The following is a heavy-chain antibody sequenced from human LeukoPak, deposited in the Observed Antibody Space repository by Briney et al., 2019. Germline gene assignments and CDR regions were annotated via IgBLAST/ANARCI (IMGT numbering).Heavy chain of an antibody. J-gene: IGHJ4*02. CDR3: ARRVGSGYSPFDY. Sequence: ASVKVSCKASGYTFTSYYMHWVRQAPGQGLEWMGIINPSGGSTSYAQKFQGRVTMTTDTSTSTAYMELRSLRSDDTAVYYCARRVGSGYSPFDYWGQGTLVTVSS. CDR1: GYTFTSYY. D-gene: IGHD3-22*01. CDR2: INPSGGST. V-gene: IGHV1-46*01.